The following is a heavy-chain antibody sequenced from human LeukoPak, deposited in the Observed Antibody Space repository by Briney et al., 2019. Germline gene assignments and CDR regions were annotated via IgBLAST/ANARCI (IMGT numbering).Heavy chain of an antibody. CDR3: ARESWDTMVRGVIFDY. J-gene: IGHJ4*02. Sequence: PSGTLSLTCVVSGGSIISDKWWSWVRQPPGKGLEWIGEIHRSGSTNYNPSLKSRVTISVDKSKNQFFLKLNSVTAADTAVYYCARESWDTMVRGVIFDYWGQGTLVTVSS. CDR2: IHRSGST. CDR1: GGSIISDKW. V-gene: IGHV4-4*02. D-gene: IGHD3-10*01.